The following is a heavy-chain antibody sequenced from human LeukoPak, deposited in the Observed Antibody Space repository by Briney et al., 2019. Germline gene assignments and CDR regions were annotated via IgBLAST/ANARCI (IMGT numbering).Heavy chain of an antibody. CDR1: GGSISSSNW. J-gene: IGHJ4*02. CDR2: IFHSGST. CDR3: ARVLSGSNFDY. Sequence: SGTLSLTCAVSGGSISSSNWWSWVRQPPGKGLEWIGEIFHSGSTNYNPSLKSRVTISVDKSKNQFSLRLSSVTAAGTAVYYCARVLSGSNFDYWGQGTLVTVSS. V-gene: IGHV4-4*02. D-gene: IGHD3-22*01.